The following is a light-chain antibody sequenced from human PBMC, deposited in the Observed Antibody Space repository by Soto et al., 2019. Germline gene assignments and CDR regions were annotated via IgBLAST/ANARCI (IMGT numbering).Light chain of an antibody. J-gene: IGKJ1*01. CDR3: QHRSNWPPWT. CDR1: QSISSH. Sequence: ETVLTQSPATLSLSPGERATLSCRASQSISSHLAWYQHRPGQAPTLLLYDAPKRATGIPARFSGSGSGTDLTLTISSLATEDCAVYYCQHRSNWPPWTFGQGTRVEIK. V-gene: IGKV3-11*01. CDR2: DAP.